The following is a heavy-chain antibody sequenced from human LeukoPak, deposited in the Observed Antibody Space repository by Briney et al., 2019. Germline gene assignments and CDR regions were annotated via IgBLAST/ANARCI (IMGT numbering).Heavy chain of an antibody. CDR3: ARAADVVVTAIVAFDI. CDR1: GGTFSSYA. J-gene: IGHJ3*02. D-gene: IGHD2-21*02. Sequence: EASVTVSCKASGGTFSSYAISWVRQAPGQGLEWMGGIIPIFGTANYAQKFQGRVTITADESTSTAYMELSSLRSEDTAVYYCARAADVVVTAIVAFDIWGQGTMVTVSS. CDR2: IIPIFGTA. V-gene: IGHV1-69*13.